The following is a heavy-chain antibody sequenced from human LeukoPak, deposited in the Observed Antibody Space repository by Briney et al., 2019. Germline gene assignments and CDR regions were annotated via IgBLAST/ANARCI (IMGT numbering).Heavy chain of an antibody. J-gene: IGHJ3*02. D-gene: IGHD2-2*01. CDR1: GYTFTGCY. CDR3: ASPYQLLFESAFDI. V-gene: IGHV1-2*02. CDR2: INPNSGGT. Sequence: ASVKVSCKASGYTFTGCYMHWVRQAPGQGLEWMGWINPNSGGTNYAQKFQGRVTMTRDTSISTAYMELSWLRSDDTAVYYCASPYQLLFESAFDIWGQGTMVTVSS.